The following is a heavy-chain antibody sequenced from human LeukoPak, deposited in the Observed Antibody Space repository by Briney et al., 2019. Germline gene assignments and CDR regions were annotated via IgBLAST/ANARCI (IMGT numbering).Heavy chain of an antibody. J-gene: IGHJ3*02. CDR3: ARVATVTTLAFDI. CDR1: GVSISSYY. D-gene: IGHD4-17*01. V-gene: IGHV4-59*01. Sequence: PSETLSLTCTVSGVSISSYYWSWTRQPPGKGLEWIGYIYYSGSTNYNPSLKSRVTISVDTSKNQFSLKLSSVTAADTAVYYCARVATVTTLAFDIWGQGTMVTVSS. CDR2: IYYSGST.